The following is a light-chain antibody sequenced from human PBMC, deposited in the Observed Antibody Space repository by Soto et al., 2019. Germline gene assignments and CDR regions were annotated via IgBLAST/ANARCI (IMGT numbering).Light chain of an antibody. CDR3: QQRANWPLT. CDR1: QSVSRY. J-gene: IGKJ4*01. Sequence: EIVLTQSPATLSLSPGAGATLSCRASQSVSRYLAWYQQKPGQAPRLLIYDASNRATGIPARFSGSGSGTDFTLTISSLEPEDFAVYYCQQRANWPLTFGGGTKVEIK. CDR2: DAS. V-gene: IGKV3-11*01.